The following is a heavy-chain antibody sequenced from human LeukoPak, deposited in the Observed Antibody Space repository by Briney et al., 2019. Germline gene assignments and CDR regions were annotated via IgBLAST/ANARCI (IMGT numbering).Heavy chain of an antibody. J-gene: IGHJ6*03. Sequence: PSETLSLTCAVYGASFSGYYWSWIRQSPGKGLEWNGEINHSGGTNYNPSLKSRVTIPVDTSKNQFSLKVSSVTAADTAVYYCATIRGEFRYSMDVWGKGTTVTISS. V-gene: IGHV4-34*01. D-gene: IGHD3-9*01. CDR2: INHSGGT. CDR3: ATIRGEFRYSMDV. CDR1: GASFSGYY.